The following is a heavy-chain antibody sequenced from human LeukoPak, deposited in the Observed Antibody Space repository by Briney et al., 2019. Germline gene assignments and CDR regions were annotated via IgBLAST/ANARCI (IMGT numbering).Heavy chain of an antibody. V-gene: IGHV4-61*03. Sequence: PSQTLSLTCTVSGGSISSGDYYWNWIRQFPGKGLEWIGYIYYSGSTNYNPSLKSRVTISVDTSKNHFSLRLTSVTAADTAVYYCARGRVTTVLPTLDVWGQGTTVTVSS. CDR3: ARGRVTTVLPTLDV. J-gene: IGHJ6*02. CDR1: GGSISSGDYY. D-gene: IGHD4-11*01. CDR2: IYYSGST.